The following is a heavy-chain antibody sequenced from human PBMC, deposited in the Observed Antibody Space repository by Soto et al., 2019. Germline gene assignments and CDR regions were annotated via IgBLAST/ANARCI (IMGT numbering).Heavy chain of an antibody. CDR1: GFTFSSYS. Sequence: EVQLVESGGGLVQPGGSLRLSCAASGFTFSSYSMNWVRQAPGKGLEWVSYISSSSSTIYYADSVKGRFTISRDNAKNSLYLQMTSLRAEDTAVYYCARGPSYGSGKSWFDPWGQGTLVTVSS. J-gene: IGHJ5*02. CDR2: ISSSSSTI. D-gene: IGHD3-10*01. V-gene: IGHV3-48*01. CDR3: ARGPSYGSGKSWFDP.